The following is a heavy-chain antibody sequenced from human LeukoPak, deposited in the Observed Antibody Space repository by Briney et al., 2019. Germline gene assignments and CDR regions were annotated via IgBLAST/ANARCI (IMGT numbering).Heavy chain of an antibody. CDR1: GYTFSNYG. J-gene: IGHJ4*02. Sequence: EASVKVSCKASGYTFSNYGISWVRQAPELGLEWMGWTSYNGNTNYAQKFQDRVTMTTDTSTTTAYMELRSLESDDTAVYYCARHSGSGWQALGYWGQGTLVTVSS. D-gene: IGHD6-19*01. CDR3: ARHSGSGWQALGY. V-gene: IGHV1-18*04. CDR2: TSYNGNT.